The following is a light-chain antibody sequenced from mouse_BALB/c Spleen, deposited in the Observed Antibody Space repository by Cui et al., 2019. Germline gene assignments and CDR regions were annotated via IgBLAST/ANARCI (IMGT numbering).Light chain of an antibody. CDR1: QSGLYSSNQKNY. CDR3: HQYLSSYT. Sequence: NIMMTKSPSSLAVSAGDKVTMSCKSSQSGLYSSNQKNYLAWYQQKPGQSPRLLIYWASTRESGVPDRFTGSGSGTDFTLTISSVQAEDLAVYYCHQYLSSYTFGGGTKLEIK. CDR2: WAS. V-gene: IGKV8-27*01. J-gene: IGKJ2*01.